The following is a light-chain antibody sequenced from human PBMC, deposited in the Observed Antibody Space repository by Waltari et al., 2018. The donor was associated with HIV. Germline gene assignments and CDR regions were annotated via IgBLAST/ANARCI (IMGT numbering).Light chain of an antibody. CDR1: VGVSSW. V-gene: IGKV1-12*01. J-gene: IGKJ5*01. CDR2: GAS. CDR3: QQNNNFPLT. Sequence: DIQMSQSPSSVSAAVGDSVTITCRARVGVSSWLAWYQQKPGKAPTRLIYGASTLQSGVPSRFSGSGSGREFTLTISSLQPEDRATYYCQQNNNFPLTFGQGTRVEIK.